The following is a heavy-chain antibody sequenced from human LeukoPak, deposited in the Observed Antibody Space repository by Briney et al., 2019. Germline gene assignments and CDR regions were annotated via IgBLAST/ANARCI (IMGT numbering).Heavy chain of an antibody. Sequence: ASVKVSCKASGYTFTNYDINWVRQATGQGLEWMGWMNPNSGNTGYAQKFQGRVTLTMNTSISTAYMELSSLRSEDTAVYYCARDQGLRLEWGAKFDIWGQGTMVTVSS. J-gene: IGHJ3*02. CDR1: GYTFTNYD. CDR2: MNPNSGNT. D-gene: IGHD6-25*01. V-gene: IGHV1-8*03. CDR3: ARDQGLRLEWGAKFDI.